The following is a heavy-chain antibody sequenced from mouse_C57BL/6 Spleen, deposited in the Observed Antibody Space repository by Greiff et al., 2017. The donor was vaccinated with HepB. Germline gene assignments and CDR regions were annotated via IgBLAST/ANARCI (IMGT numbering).Heavy chain of an antibody. V-gene: IGHV1-5*01. J-gene: IGHJ1*03. Sequence: VQLQQSGTVLARPGASVKMSCKTSGYTFTSYWMHWVKQRPGQGLEWIGAIYPGNSDTSYNQKFKGKAKLTAVTSASTAYMELSSLTNEDSAVYYCTRSLTTVVAHWYFDVWGTGTTVTVSS. CDR2: IYPGNSDT. D-gene: IGHD1-1*01. CDR3: TRSLTTVVAHWYFDV. CDR1: GYTFTSYW.